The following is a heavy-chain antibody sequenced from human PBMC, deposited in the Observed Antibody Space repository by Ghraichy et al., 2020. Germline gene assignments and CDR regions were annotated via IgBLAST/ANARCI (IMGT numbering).Heavy chain of an antibody. J-gene: IGHJ4*02. Sequence: SETLSLTCTVSGGSISSSSYYWGWIRQPPGKGLEWIGSIYYSGSTYYNPSLKSRVTISVDTSKNQLSLELSSVTAADTAVYYCAFYDSSGYYLINWGQGTLVTVSS. CDR2: IYYSGST. V-gene: IGHV4-39*01. CDR1: GGSISSSSYY. D-gene: IGHD3-22*01. CDR3: AFYDSSGYYLIN.